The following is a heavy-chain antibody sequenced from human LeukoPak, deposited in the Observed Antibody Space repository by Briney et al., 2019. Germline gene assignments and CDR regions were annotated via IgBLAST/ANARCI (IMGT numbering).Heavy chain of an antibody. CDR1: GFTFSSYG. D-gene: IGHD3-10*01. CDR3: AKGCCYGSGSSIY. Sequence: GGSLRLSSAASGFTFSSYGMHWVRPAPGQGLETVAFIRYDGSNKYYADSVKGRFTISRDNSKNTLYLQMNSLRAEDTAVYYCAKGCCYGSGSSIYWGQGTLVTVSS. J-gene: IGHJ4*02. V-gene: IGHV3-30*02. CDR2: IRYDGSNK.